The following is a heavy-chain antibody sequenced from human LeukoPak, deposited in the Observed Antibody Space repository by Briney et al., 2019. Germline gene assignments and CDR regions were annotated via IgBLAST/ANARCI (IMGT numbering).Heavy chain of an antibody. V-gene: IGHV4-39*02. CDR2: IYYSGST. CDR1: GGSITGSSYY. Sequence: TETLSLTCTISGGSITGSSYYWGWIPQSPGKGLEGIGNIYYSGSTYYNSSLKRRVTISIDTSKNHFSLRLTSVTASDTAVYFCTRGSYDVLTGRSTLGEYWGQGTLVAVSS. CDR3: TRGSYDVLTGRSTLGEY. J-gene: IGHJ4*02. D-gene: IGHD3-9*01.